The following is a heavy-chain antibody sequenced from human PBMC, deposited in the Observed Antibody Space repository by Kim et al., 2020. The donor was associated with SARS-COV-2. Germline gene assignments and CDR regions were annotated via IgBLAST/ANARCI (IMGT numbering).Heavy chain of an antibody. D-gene: IGHD5-12*01. J-gene: IGHJ3*02. Sequence: GGSLRLSCAASGLNFGDHYMDWVRQAPGGGLVWVGRIGNKANSYTPEDAASVKDSFTISRDNGRNTLYLQMSSLKPDDTAVYHCTRGYSGATVFAFDIWGQGTMFTVSS. V-gene: IGHV3-72*01. CDR1: GLNFGDHY. CDR2: IGNKANSYTP. CDR3: TRGYSGATVFAFDI.